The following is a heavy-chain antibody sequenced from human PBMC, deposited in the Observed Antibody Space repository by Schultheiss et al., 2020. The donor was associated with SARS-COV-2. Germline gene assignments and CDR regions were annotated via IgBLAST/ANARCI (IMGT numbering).Heavy chain of an antibody. Sequence: ASVKVSCKASGYTFTGYYMHWVRQAPGQGLEWMGIINPSGGSTSSAQKFQGRVTMTRDTSTSTVYMELSSLRSEDTAVYYCARTGGLSWFDPWGQVTLVTVSS. CDR1: GYTFTGYY. D-gene: IGHD4-23*01. CDR3: ARTGGLSWFDP. CDR2: INPSGGST. J-gene: IGHJ5*02. V-gene: IGHV1-46*01.